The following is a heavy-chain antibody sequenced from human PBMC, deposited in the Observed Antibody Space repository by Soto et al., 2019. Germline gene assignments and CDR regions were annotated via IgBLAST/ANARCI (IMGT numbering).Heavy chain of an antibody. J-gene: IGHJ4*02. CDR2: IGPSSGNT. CDR1: CYTFTSYT. CDR3: ARDTGNFFDY. V-gene: IGHV1-18*01. Sequence: GASVQVSCKASCYTFTSYTVSWGRQAPGQGLEWVGWIGPSSGNTDSARNLQGRVTMTTDTSTSTAYMELRSLRSDDTAVYYCARDTGNFFDYWGQGTLVTVSS.